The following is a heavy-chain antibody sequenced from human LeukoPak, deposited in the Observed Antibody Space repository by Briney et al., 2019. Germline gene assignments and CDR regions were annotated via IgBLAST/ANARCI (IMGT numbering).Heavy chain of an antibody. J-gene: IGHJ4*02. CDR2: IRSSGSIM. CDR3: ARTPTYYDILTDYPYYFDY. Sequence: GGSLRLSCVASGFTFSSSQMNWVRQAPGKGLEWVSYIRSSGSIMFYADSVKGRFTISRDNAKNSLYLHMNSLRAEDTAVYYCARTPTYYDILTDYPYYFDYWGQGTLVTVSS. D-gene: IGHD3-9*01. CDR1: GFTFSSSQ. V-gene: IGHV3-48*03.